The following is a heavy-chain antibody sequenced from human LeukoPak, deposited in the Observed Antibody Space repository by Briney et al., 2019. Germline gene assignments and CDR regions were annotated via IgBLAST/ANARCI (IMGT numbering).Heavy chain of an antibody. D-gene: IGHD2-8*02. CDR3: AKSPLDIVLVVYAKYYFDY. CDR1: GFTFSSYA. J-gene: IGHJ4*02. V-gene: IGHV3-23*01. Sequence: PGGSLRLSCPASGFTFSSYAMSWVRQAPGKGLDGVSAISGSGGSTYYADSVKGRFTISRDNSKNTLYLQMNSLRAEDTAVYYCAKSPLDIVLVVYAKYYFDYWGQGTLVTVSS. CDR2: ISGSGGST.